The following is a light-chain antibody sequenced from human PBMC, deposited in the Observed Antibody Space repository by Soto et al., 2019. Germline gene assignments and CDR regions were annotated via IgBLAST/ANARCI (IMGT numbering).Light chain of an antibody. CDR3: QSYDSSLSGVV. V-gene: IGLV1-40*01. CDR1: SSNIGAGYD. Sequence: VLTQPPSVSGAPRQRVTISCTGSSSNIGAGYDVHWYQQLPGTAPKLLIYGNSNRPSGVPDRFSGSKSGTSASLAITGLQAEDEADYYCQSYDSSLSGVVFGGGTKLTVL. J-gene: IGLJ2*01. CDR2: GNS.